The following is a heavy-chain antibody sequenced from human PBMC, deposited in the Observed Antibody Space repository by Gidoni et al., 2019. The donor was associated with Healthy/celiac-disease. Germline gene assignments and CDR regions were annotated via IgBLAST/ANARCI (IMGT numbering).Heavy chain of an antibody. CDR3: ARQGMFGSNDFDY. V-gene: IGHV5-10-1*03. CDR1: GYRFTSYW. Sequence: EVQRVQSGAEVKKHGESLRISCMGAGYRFTSYWISWVRQMPGKGLEWMGRIDPSDSYTNYSPSFQGHVTISADKSISTAYLQWSSLKASDTAMYYCARQGMFGSNDFDYWGQGTLVTVAS. D-gene: IGHD3-10*02. CDR2: IDPSDSYT. J-gene: IGHJ4*02.